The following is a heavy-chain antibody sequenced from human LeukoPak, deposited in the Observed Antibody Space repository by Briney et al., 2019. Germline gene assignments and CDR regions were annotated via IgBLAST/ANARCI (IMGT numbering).Heavy chain of an antibody. V-gene: IGHV3-30-3*01. J-gene: IGHJ4*02. CDR3: AREGSSGWYLDY. CDR1: GFTFSSYS. Sequence: GRSLRLAWAASGFTFSSYSMHCVRQAPGKVLEWVAVISYDGSNKYYADSVKGRFTSSRDNSKTKLSLKMKSLRAEDTAVYSCAREGSSGWYLDYWGQGTLVPVSS. CDR2: ISYDGSNK. D-gene: IGHD6-19*01.